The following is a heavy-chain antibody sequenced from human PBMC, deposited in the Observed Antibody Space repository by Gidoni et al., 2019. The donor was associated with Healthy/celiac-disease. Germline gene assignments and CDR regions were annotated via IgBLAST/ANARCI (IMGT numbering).Heavy chain of an antibody. D-gene: IGHD3-10*01. J-gene: IGHJ4*02. Sequence: QVQLVQSGAEVKKPGASVKVSCKASGYTFTSYAMHWVRQAPGQRLEWMGWINAGNGNTKYSQKFQGRVTITRDTSASTAYMELSSLRSEDTAVYYCARDIRAGGSGSYYNYWGQGTLVTVSS. V-gene: IGHV1-3*01. CDR3: ARDIRAGGSGSYYNY. CDR1: GYTFTSYA. CDR2: INAGNGNT.